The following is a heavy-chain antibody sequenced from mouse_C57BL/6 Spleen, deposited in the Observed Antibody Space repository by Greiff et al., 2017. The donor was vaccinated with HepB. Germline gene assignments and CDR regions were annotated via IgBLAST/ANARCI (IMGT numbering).Heavy chain of an antibody. CDR2: IYPGDGDT. CDR3: ARDGYYGYFDY. J-gene: IGHJ2*01. D-gene: IGHD2-3*01. V-gene: IGHV1-82*01. Sequence: VHLVESGPELVKPGASVKISCKASGYAFSSSWMNWVKQRPGKGLEWIGRIYPGDGDTNYNGKFKGKATLTADKSSSTAYMQLSSLTSEDSAVYFCARDGYYGYFDYWGQGTTLTVSS. CDR1: GYAFSSSW.